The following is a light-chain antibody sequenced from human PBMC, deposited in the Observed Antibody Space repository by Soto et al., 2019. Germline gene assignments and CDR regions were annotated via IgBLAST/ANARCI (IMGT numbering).Light chain of an antibody. CDR3: QQRDDWAFT. V-gene: IGKV3-11*01. Sequence: EIVLTQSPATLSLSPGEGATLSCRASQSVTDYLGWYQQRPGQPPRLLIYDASKRAAGVPPRFSGSGFGTDFTLTISSLEPEDFAVYFCQQRDDWAFTFGPGTKVVI. J-gene: IGKJ3*01. CDR1: QSVTDY. CDR2: DAS.